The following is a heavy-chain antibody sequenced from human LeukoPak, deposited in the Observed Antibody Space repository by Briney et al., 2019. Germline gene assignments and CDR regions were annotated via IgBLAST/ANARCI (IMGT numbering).Heavy chain of an antibody. Sequence: PSGTLSLTCTVSGGSISSSSYYWGWIRRPPGKGLEWIGSIYYSGSTYYNPSLKSRVTISVDTSKNQFSLKLSSVTAADTAVYYCARAPELWFGELISYYYYYMDVWGKGTTVTVSS. V-gene: IGHV4-39*01. D-gene: IGHD3-10*01. CDR2: IYYSGST. CDR3: ARAPELWFGELISYYYYYMDV. CDR1: GGSISSSSYY. J-gene: IGHJ6*03.